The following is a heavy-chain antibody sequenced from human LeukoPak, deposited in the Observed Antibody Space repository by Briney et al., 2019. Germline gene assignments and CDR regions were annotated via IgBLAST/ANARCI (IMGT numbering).Heavy chain of an antibody. D-gene: IGHD3-22*01. V-gene: IGHV4-34*01. CDR2: INHSGST. CDR1: GGSFSGYY. J-gene: IGHJ4*02. CDR3: ARGNYYDSSGYYYVIGIDY. Sequence: SETLSLTCAVYGGSFSGYYWSGIRQPPGKGLEWIGEINHSGSTNYNPSLKSRVTISVDTSKNQFSLKLSSVTAADTAVYYCARGNYYDSSGYYYVIGIDYWGQGTLVTVSS.